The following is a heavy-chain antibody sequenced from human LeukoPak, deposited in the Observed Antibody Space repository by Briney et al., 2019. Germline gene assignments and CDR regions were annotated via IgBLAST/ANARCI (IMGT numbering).Heavy chain of an antibody. Sequence: GGSLRLSCEASGFTFSSYAISWVRQAPGKGLEWVSALTSGGSTFYAGSVKGRFTISRDNSKNTLSLQMNSLRAEDTAVYYCARESIVGLTPFLHIWGQGTMVTVSS. D-gene: IGHD1-26*01. CDR3: ARESIVGLTPFLHI. CDR1: GFTFSSYA. V-gene: IGHV3-23*01. J-gene: IGHJ3*02. CDR2: LTSGGST.